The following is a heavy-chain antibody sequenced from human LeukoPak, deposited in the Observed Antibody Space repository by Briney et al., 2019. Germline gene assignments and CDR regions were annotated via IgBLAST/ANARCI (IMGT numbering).Heavy chain of an antibody. D-gene: IGHD2-2*01. J-gene: IGHJ5*02. V-gene: IGHV4-59*01. CDR2: IYYSGST. Sequence: ASETLSLTCTASGGSISSYYWSWIRQPPGKGLEWIGYIYYSGSTNYNPSLKSRVTISVDTSKNQFSLKLSSVTAADTAVYYCARENRDCSSTSCYSTQDWFDPWGQGTLVTVSS. CDR1: GGSISSYY. CDR3: ARENRDCSSTSCYSTQDWFDP.